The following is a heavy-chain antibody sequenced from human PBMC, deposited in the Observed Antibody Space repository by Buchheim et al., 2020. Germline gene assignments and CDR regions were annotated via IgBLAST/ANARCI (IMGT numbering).Heavy chain of an antibody. V-gene: IGHV1-46*01. D-gene: IGHD2-21*02. Sequence: QVQLVQSGAEVKKPGASVKVSCKASGYTFTSYYMHWVRQAPGQGLEWMGIFNPSGGSTSYAQKFQGRVTMTRDTSTSTVYMELSSLRSEDTAVYYCARDSGNCGGDCYSWFDPWGQGTL. CDR1: GYTFTSYY. J-gene: IGHJ5*02. CDR2: FNPSGGST. CDR3: ARDSGNCGGDCYSWFDP.